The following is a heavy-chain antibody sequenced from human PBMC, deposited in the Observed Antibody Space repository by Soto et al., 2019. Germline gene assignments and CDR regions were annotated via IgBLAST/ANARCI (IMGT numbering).Heavy chain of an antibody. CDR3: ARINYGGNSFAYYYYGMDV. V-gene: IGHV3-21*04. Sequence: GGSLRLSCAASGFTFSSYSMNWVRQAPGKGLEWVSSISSSSSYIYYADTVKGRFTISRDNAKNSLYLQMNSLRAEDTAVYYCARINYGGNSFAYYYYGMDVWGQGTTVTVSS. CDR2: ISSSSSYI. D-gene: IGHD4-17*01. J-gene: IGHJ6*02. CDR1: GFTFSSYS.